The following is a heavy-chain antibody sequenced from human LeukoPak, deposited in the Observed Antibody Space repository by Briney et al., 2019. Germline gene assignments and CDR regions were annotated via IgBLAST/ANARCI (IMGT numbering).Heavy chain of an antibody. J-gene: IGHJ6*03. CDR2: IKQDGSEK. D-gene: IGHD5-12*01. V-gene: IGHV3-7*01. CDR3: VRRSGYDNYYYYYYMDV. CDR1: GFTFSSYW. Sequence: GGSLRLSCAASGFTFSSYWMNWVRQAPGKGLEWVANIKQDGSEKYYVDSVKGRFTISRDNAKNSLYLQMNSLRAEDTAVYYCVRRSGYDNYYYYYYMDVWGKGTTVTVSS.